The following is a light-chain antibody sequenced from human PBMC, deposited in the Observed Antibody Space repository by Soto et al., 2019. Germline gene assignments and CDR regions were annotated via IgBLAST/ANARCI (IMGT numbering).Light chain of an antibody. CDR1: QSLSSSY. Sequence: EIVLTQSPGTLSLSPGERATLSCRASQSLSSSYLAWYQQKPGQAPRLLMYDASRRATGIPDRFSGSGSGTDFTLTINRLEPEDFAVYYCQQYGSSPLLTFGGGTKVEIK. CDR2: DAS. CDR3: QQYGSSPLLT. J-gene: IGKJ4*01. V-gene: IGKV3-20*01.